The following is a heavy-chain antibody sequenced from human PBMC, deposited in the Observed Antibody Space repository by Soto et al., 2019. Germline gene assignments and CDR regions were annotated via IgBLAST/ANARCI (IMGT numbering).Heavy chain of an antibody. D-gene: IGHD3-3*02. J-gene: IGHJ2*01. CDR2: ISYDGSNK. CDR1: GFTFNNYA. V-gene: IGHV3-30-3*01. CDR3: ARSIASLGWYFDL. Sequence: QVQLVESGGGVVQPGRCLRLSCADSGFTFNNYAMHWVRQAPGKGLEWVAGISYDGSNKYYADSVKGRFTISRDNSKNTLLLQMNSLSAEATALFYCARSIASLGWYFDLWGRGTLVTVSS.